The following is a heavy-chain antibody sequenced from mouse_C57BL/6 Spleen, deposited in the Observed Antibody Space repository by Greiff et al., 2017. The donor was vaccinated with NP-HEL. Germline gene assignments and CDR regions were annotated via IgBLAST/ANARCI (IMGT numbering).Heavy chain of an antibody. CDR3: ARGTIRSTLFDY. CDR2: IDPSDSYT. V-gene: IGHV1-69*01. J-gene: IGHJ2*01. D-gene: IGHD1-1*01. Sequence: VKLQQPGAELVMPGASVKLSCKASGYTFTSYWMHWVKQRPGQGLEWIGEIDPSDSYTNYNQKFKGKSTLTVDKSSSTAYMQLSSLTSEDSAVYYCARGTIRSTLFDYWGQGTTLTVSS. CDR1: GYTFTSYW.